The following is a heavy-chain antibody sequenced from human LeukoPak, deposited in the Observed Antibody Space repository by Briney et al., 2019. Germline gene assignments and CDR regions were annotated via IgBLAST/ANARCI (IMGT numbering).Heavy chain of an antibody. J-gene: IGHJ4*02. D-gene: IGHD3-16*02. CDR2: ISAYNGNT. V-gene: IGHV1-18*01. CDR1: GYTFTSYG. CDR3: ARYAYVWGSYRDSFDY. Sequence: GASVKVSCEASGYTFTSYGISWVRQAPGQGLEWMGWISAYNGNTNYAQKLQGRVTMTTDTSTSTAYMELRSLRSDDTAVYYCARYAYVWGSYRDSFDYWGQGTLVTVSS.